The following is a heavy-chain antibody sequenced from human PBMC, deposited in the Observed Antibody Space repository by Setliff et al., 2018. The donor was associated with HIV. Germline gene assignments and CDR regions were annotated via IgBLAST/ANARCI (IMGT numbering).Heavy chain of an antibody. D-gene: IGHD5-18*01. CDR1: GGSVSGYY. CDR3: ARRGAAMVLNWFDP. Sequence: SETLSLTCAVYGGSVSGYYWSWIRQPPGKGLEWIGEINHSGSTNYNPSLKSRVTISVDTSKNQFSLKLSSVTAADTAVYYCARRGAAMVLNWFDPWGQGTLVTVSS. CDR2: INHSGST. J-gene: IGHJ5*02. V-gene: IGHV4-34*01.